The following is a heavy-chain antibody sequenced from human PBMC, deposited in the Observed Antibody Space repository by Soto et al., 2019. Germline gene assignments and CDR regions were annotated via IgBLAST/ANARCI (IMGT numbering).Heavy chain of an antibody. J-gene: IGHJ3*02. V-gene: IGHV3-23*01. CDR2: ILVGGST. CDR3: AKATATSGGAFEI. D-gene: IGHD1-1*01. CDR1: GFICSSYD. Sequence: GGSLRLSCAVSGFICSSYDMSWVRQAPGKGLEWVSTILVGGSTHYEDAVKGRFTISRDTSKNTVYLQMNSLTAGDTAVYYCAKATATSGGAFEIYGQGTMVTVSS.